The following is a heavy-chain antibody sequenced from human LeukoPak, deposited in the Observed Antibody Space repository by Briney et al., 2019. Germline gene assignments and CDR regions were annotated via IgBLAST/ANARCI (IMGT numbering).Heavy chain of an antibody. CDR2: ISYDGSNK. J-gene: IGHJ4*02. CDR3: ARDDGYSGYDRRRRGFSLDY. V-gene: IGHV3-30*04. D-gene: IGHD5-12*01. CDR1: GFTFSSYA. Sequence: GGSLRLSCAASGFTFSSYAMHWVRQAPGKGLEWVAVISYDGSNKYYADSVKGRFTISRDNSKNTLYLQMNSLRAEDTAVYYCARDDGYSGYDRRRRGFSLDYWGQGTLVTVSS.